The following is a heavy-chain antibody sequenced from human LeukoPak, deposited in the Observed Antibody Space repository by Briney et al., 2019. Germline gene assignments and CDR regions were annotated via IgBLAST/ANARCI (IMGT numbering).Heavy chain of an antibody. V-gene: IGHV3-23*01. Sequence: GGSLRLSCAASGFTFSNYAMSWVRQAPGKGLEWVSVISGSGGSTYYADSVKGQFTISRDNSKNTLYLQMNSLRAEDTAVYYCAKGDYGDYYAFDIWGQGTMVTVSS. D-gene: IGHD4-17*01. J-gene: IGHJ3*02. CDR2: ISGSGGST. CDR1: GFTFSNYA. CDR3: AKGDYGDYYAFDI.